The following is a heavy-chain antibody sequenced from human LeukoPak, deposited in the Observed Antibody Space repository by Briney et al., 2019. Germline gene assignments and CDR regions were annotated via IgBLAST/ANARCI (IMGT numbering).Heavy chain of an antibody. D-gene: IGHD3-10*01. CDR2: IWYDGSNK. CDR3: ARLNYYGSGSYYNPPDY. CDR1: GFTFSSYG. V-gene: IGHV3-33*01. J-gene: IGHJ4*02. Sequence: GGSLRLSCAAPGFTFSSYGMHWVRQAPGKGLEWVAVIWYDGSNKHYADSVKGRFTISRDNSKNTLYLQMNSLRAEDTAVYYCARLNYYGSGSYYNPPDYWGQGTLVTVSS.